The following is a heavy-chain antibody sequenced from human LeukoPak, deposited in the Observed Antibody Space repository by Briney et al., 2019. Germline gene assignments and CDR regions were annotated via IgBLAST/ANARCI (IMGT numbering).Heavy chain of an antibody. J-gene: IGHJ5*02. CDR2: ISYDGSNK. CDR1: GFTFSSYA. D-gene: IGHD6-19*01. CDR3: ARGIAVAGTFGWFDP. Sequence: GGSLRLSCAASGFTFSSYAMHWVRQAPGKGLEWVAVISYDGSNKYYADSVKGRSTIPRDNSKNTLYLQMNSLRAEDTAVYYCARGIAVAGTFGWFDPWGQGTLVTVSS. V-gene: IGHV3-30-3*01.